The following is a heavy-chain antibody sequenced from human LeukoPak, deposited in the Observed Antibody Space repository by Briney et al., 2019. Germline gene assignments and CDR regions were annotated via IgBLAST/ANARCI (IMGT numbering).Heavy chain of an antibody. CDR3: AKDGGAFDVDY. CDR1: GFSFSTYG. CDR2: IRYDGSNQ. V-gene: IGHV3-30*02. Sequence: HPGGSLRLSCAPSGFSFSTYGMHWVRQAPGKGLEWVAFIRYDGSNQYYAASVKGRFTISRDSSKNTLYLQMNSLRPEDTAVYSCAKDGGAFDVDYWGQGTLVTVSS. J-gene: IGHJ4*02. D-gene: IGHD2-15*01.